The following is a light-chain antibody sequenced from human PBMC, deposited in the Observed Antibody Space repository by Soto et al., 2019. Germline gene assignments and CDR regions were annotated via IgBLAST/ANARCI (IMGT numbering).Light chain of an antibody. V-gene: IGLV2-8*01. J-gene: IGLJ1*01. CDR3: AAWDDSLSGLYV. CDR1: SSDVGGYIY. CDR2: EVS. Sequence: QSALTQPPSASGSPGQSVTISCTGTSSDVGGYIYVSWYQQHPDKAPKLMIYEVSRRPSGVPERFSGSKSGNTASLTVSGLQAEDEAHYYCAAWDDSLSGLYVFGTGTKVTVL.